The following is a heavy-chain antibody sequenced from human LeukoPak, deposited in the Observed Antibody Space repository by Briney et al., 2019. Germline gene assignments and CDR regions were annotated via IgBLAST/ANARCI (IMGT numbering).Heavy chain of an antibody. CDR2: IYSSGIT. J-gene: IGHJ6*02. CDR3: ARVLKDVGYGMDV. Sequence: GGSLRLSCAASGFAVSNNYMTWVRQAPGKGLEWVSVIYSSGITYYADSVKGRFTISRLNSKNTLYLQMNSLSSEDTAVYYCARVLKDVGYGMDVRGQGTTVTVSS. D-gene: IGHD3-9*01. V-gene: IGHV3-53*04. CDR1: GFAVSNNY.